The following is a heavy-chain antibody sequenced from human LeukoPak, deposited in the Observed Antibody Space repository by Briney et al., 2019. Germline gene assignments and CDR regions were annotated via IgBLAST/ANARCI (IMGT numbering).Heavy chain of an antibody. Sequence: ASVKVSCKASGYTFTGYYMQWVRQAPGQGLQWMGWINPNSGDTNYAQKFQGRVTMTRDTSINTAYMELSTLRSDDTAVYYCTRSFRNWDYWGQGTLVTVSS. V-gene: IGHV1-2*02. CDR2: INPNSGDT. CDR1: GYTFTGYY. D-gene: IGHD2/OR15-2a*01. CDR3: TRSFRNWDY. J-gene: IGHJ4*02.